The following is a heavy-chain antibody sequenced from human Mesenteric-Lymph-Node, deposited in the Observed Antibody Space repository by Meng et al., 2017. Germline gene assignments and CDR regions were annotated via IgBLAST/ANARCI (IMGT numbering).Heavy chain of an antibody. CDR1: GFTFSSYG. V-gene: IGHV3-33*01. CDR2: IWYDGSNK. CDR3: ASCWGGLRCNYGMDV. D-gene: IGHD4-17*01. Sequence: GESLKISCAASGFTFSSYGMHWVRQAPGKGLEWVAVIWYDGSNKYYADSVKGRFTISRDNSKNTLYLQMNSLRAEDTAVYYCASCWGGLRCNYGMDVWGQGTTVTVSS. J-gene: IGHJ6*02.